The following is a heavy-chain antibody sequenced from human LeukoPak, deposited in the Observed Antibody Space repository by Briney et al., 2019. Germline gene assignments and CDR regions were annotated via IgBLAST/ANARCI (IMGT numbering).Heavy chain of an antibody. V-gene: IGHV4-34*01. D-gene: IGHD1-26*01. J-gene: IGHJ4*02. CDR1: GGSFSGYY. CDR2: INHSGST. Sequence: SETLSLTCAVYGGSFSGYYWSWIRQPPGKGLEWIGEINHSGSTNYNPSLKSRVTISLDTSKNQFSLKLSSVTAADTAVYYCARVRRVGATPFDYWGQGTLVTVSS. CDR3: ARVRRVGATPFDY.